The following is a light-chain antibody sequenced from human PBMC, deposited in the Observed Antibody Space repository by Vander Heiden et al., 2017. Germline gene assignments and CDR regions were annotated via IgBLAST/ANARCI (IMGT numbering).Light chain of an antibody. Sequence: IQMTEAPSALAASVGDRVTITCRASHSISSYLNWYQQKPGKAPKLLIYAASSLQSGVPSRFSGSGSGTDFTLTISSLQPEDFATYYCQQCYSTPFTFGPGTKVDIK. CDR3: QQCYSTPFT. V-gene: IGKV1-39*01. J-gene: IGKJ3*01. CDR1: HSISSY. CDR2: AAS.